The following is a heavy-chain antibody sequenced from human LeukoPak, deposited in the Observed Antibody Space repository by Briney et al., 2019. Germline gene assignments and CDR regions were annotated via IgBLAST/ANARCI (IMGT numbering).Heavy chain of an antibody. J-gene: IGHJ6*03. CDR3: ARDSSGYYYYHYYYYMDV. CDR2: ISSSSSTI. D-gene: IGHD3-22*01. V-gene: IGHV3-48*01. CDR1: GFTFSSYS. Sequence: GGSLRLSCAASGFTFSSYSMNWVRQAPGKGLEWVSYISSSSSTIYYADSVKGRFTISRDNAKNSLYLQMNSLRAEDTAVYSCARDSSGYYYYHYYYYMDVWGKGTTVTVSS.